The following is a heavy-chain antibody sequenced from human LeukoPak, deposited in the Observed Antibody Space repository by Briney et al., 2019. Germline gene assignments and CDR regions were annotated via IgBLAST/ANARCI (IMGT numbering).Heavy chain of an antibody. J-gene: IGHJ6*04. CDR2: ISGYIANT. D-gene: IGHD4-23*01. CDR1: DYDFTSYG. V-gene: IGHV1-18*01. CDR3: ARADYGGPMDV. Sequence: ASVKVSCKASDYDFTSYGINWVRQVPGQGLEWMGWISGYIANTKYAQKFQGRVTMTIETFTSTAYMEVRSLRYDDTAVYYCARADYGGPMDVWGKGTTVTVSS.